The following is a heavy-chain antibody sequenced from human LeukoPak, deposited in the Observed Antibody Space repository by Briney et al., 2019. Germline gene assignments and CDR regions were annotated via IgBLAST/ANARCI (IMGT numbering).Heavy chain of an antibody. D-gene: IGHD3-9*01. J-gene: IGHJ4*02. V-gene: IGHV3-30-3*01. CDR2: ISYDGNNK. CDR1: RFTFSSYT. Sequence: GRSLRLSCAASRFTFSSYTIHWVRQAPGKGLEWVAVISYDGNNKYYADSVKGRFTISRDSSKNTLYLQMNSLRPEDTAVYYCARDGPYYDVLTGYPPFDYWGQGTLVTVSS. CDR3: ARDGPYYDVLTGYPPFDY.